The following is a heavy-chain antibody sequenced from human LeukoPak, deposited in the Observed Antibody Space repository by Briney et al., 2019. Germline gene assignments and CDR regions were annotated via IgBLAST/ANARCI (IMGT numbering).Heavy chain of an antibody. Sequence: SETLSLTCTVSGGSISSYYWTWIRQPPGKGLEWIGYIYYSDVANYNPSLKSRVSISVDTSKNQFSLKLSSVTAADTAVYYCARDLYGDNWFDPWGQGTLVTVSS. CDR2: IYYSDVA. CDR1: GGSISSYY. D-gene: IGHD4-17*01. CDR3: ARDLYGDNWFDP. V-gene: IGHV4-59*01. J-gene: IGHJ5*02.